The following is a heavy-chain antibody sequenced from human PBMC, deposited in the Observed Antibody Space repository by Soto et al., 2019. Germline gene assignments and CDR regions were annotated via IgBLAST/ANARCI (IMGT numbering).Heavy chain of an antibody. J-gene: IGHJ4*02. Sequence: ESLKISCKGSGYSFTSYWIGWVRQMPGKGLEWMGIIYPGDSDTRYSPSFQGQVTISADKSISTAYLQWSSLKASDTAMYYCARLADPRSGYCSGGSCYAGYFDYWGQGTLVTVSS. CDR2: IYPGDSDT. D-gene: IGHD2-15*01. V-gene: IGHV5-51*01. CDR1: GYSFTSYW. CDR3: ARLADPRSGYCSGGSCYAGYFDY.